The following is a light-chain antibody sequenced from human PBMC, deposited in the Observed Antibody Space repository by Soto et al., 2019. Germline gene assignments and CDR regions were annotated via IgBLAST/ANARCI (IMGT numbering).Light chain of an antibody. CDR2: GPS. CDR1: QSVSSSY. Sequence: EFVLTQSPGTLSLSPGERATLSCRASQSVSSSYIAWYQQKPGQAPRLLIYGPSSRATGIPDRFSGSGSGTEFTQTISRLEPEAFAVYYCQQFGSSPPRITFGQGTRLEIK. J-gene: IGKJ5*01. CDR3: QQFGSSPPRIT. V-gene: IGKV3-20*01.